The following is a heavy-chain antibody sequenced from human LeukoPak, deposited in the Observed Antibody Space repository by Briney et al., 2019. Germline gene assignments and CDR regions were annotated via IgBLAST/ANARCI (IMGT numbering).Heavy chain of an antibody. V-gene: IGHV1-46*01. J-gene: IGHJ6*02. CDR1: GYTFTSYY. D-gene: IGHD3-10*01. CDR3: ARDFGFGEGYYYYGMDV. CDR2: INPSGGST. Sequence: ASVKVSCKASGYTFTSYYMHWVRQAPGQGLEWMGIINPSGGSTSYAQKFQGRVTITADESTSTAYMELSSLRSEDTAVYYCARDFGFGEGYYYYGMDVWGQGTTVTVSS.